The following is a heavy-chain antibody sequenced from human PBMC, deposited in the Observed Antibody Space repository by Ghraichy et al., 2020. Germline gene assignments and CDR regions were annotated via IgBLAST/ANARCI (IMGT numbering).Heavy chain of an antibody. V-gene: IGHV3-30*03. CDR1: GFTFSRYG. D-gene: IGHD5-24*01. CDR2: RSPDEKTQ. CDR3: ARGEDGSPDY. J-gene: IGHJ4*02. Sequence: GGSLRLSCAASGFTFSRYGMHWIRQAPGKGLEWVALRSPDEKTQFYADSVRRRFTVSRDDSKSTLFLQMNNLSPEDTGMYYCARGEDGSPDYWGQGTLVIVSS.